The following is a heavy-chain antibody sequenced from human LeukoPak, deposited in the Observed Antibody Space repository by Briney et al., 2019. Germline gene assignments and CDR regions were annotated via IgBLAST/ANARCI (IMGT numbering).Heavy chain of an antibody. V-gene: IGHV3-15*01. CDR1: GFTFSNAW. CDR3: TTEGSGWYFSDY. D-gene: IGHD6-19*01. J-gene: IGHJ4*02. Sequence: GGSLRLSCADSGFTFSNAWMSWVRQAPGKGLECVGRIKSKTDGGTTDYAAPVKGRFTVSRDASKNTLYLQMNSLKTEDTAVYYCTTEGSGWYFSDYWGQGTLVTVSS. CDR2: IKSKTDGGTT.